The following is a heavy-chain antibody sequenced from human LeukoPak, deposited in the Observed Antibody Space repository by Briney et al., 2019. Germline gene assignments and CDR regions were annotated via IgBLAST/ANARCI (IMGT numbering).Heavy chain of an antibody. Sequence: GGSLRLSCAASGFTFSSFGMTWVGRAPGKGLKWVANIKQDGSEKYYVDSVKGRFTIARDNAKNSLYLQMNSLRAEDTAVYYCAREGVSFDYWGQGTLVAVSS. CDR3: AREGVSFDY. CDR2: IKQDGSEK. D-gene: IGHD2-8*01. V-gene: IGHV3-7*01. J-gene: IGHJ4*02. CDR1: GFTFSSFG.